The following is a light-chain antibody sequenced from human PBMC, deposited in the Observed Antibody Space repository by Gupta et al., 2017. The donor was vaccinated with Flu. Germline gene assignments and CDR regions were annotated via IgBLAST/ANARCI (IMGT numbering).Light chain of an antibody. CDR3: QQEYNSQVT. CDR2: YAS. Sequence: EIVLTQSPGTLSLSPGERATLSCRASQSVSSNYVAWYQQKPGQAPRLLMYYASTRATGIPDRISGSGSGTDFTLTISRLEPEDFAVYYCQQEYNSQVTFGHGTIVDIK. J-gene: IGKJ3*01. CDR1: QSVSSNY. V-gene: IGKV3-20*01.